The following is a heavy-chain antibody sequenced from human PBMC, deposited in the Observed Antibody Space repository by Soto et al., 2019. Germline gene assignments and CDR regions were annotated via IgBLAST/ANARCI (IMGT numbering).Heavy chain of an antibody. CDR3: ARDRAYCGGDCYPIDY. CDR2: ISAYNGNT. Sequence: QVQLVQSGAEVKKPGASVKVSCKASGYTFTSNGISWVRQAPGQGLEWMGWISAYNGNTNYAQKLKGRVTMTTDTSTSTAYMELRSLRSDDTAVYYCARDRAYCGGDCYPIDYWGQGTLVTVSS. V-gene: IGHV1-18*01. CDR1: GYTFTSNG. D-gene: IGHD2-21*02. J-gene: IGHJ4*02.